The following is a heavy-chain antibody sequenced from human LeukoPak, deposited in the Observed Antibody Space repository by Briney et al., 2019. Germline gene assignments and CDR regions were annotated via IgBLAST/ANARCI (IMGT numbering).Heavy chain of an antibody. Sequence: GGSLRLSCAASGFTFSGSAMHWVRQASGKGLEWVGRIRSKANSYATAYAASVKGRFTISRDDSKNTAYLQMNSLKTEDTAVYYCTSLLGLRITMVRGVYPDYYGMDVWGQGTTVTVSS. V-gene: IGHV3-73*01. CDR2: IRSKANSYAT. J-gene: IGHJ6*02. D-gene: IGHD3-10*01. CDR3: TSLLGLRITMVRGVYPDYYGMDV. CDR1: GFTFSGSA.